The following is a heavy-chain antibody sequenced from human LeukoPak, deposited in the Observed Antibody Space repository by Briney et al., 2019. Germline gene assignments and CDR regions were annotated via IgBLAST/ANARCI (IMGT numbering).Heavy chain of an antibody. D-gene: IGHD3-10*01. CDR3: AKVSGELLAYFDY. CDR1: GFTFDHYA. V-gene: IGHV3-9*01. J-gene: IGHJ4*02. CDR2: ISWNSGSI. Sequence: GGSLRLSCAASGFTFDHYAMHWVRQAPGKSLEWVSGISWNSGSIGYADSVKGRFTISRDNAKNSLYLQMNSLRAEDTALYYCAKVSGELLAYFDYWGQGTLVTVSS.